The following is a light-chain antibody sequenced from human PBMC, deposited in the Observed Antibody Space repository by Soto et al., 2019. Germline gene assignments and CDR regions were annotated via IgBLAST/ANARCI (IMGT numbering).Light chain of an antibody. Sequence: VLTQSPGTLSLSPGERATLSCRASQSVSSNYLAWYQQRPGQAPRLLIYGASSRATGIPDRFSGSGSGTDFTLTISRLEPEDFVLYYCQQYGGSPWTFGQGTKVE. J-gene: IGKJ1*01. CDR3: QQYGGSPWT. CDR2: GAS. V-gene: IGKV3-20*01. CDR1: QSVSSNY.